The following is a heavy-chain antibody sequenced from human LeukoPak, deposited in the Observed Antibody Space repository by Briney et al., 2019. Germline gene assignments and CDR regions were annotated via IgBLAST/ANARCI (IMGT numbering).Heavy chain of an antibody. D-gene: IGHD5-24*01. CDR1: GFTVSSNY. CDR2: IYSGGST. Sequence: GGSLRLSCAASGFTVSSNYMSWVRQAPGKGLEWVSVIYSGGSTYYADSVKGRFTISRDNSKNTLYLQMNSLRAEDTAVYYCAREIATGMATTYFDYWGQGTLVTVSS. V-gene: IGHV3-53*01. J-gene: IGHJ4*02. CDR3: AREIATGMATTYFDY.